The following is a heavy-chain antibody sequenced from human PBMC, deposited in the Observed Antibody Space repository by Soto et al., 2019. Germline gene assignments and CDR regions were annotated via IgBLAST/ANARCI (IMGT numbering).Heavy chain of an antibody. CDR3: VKDRYVDY. V-gene: IGHV3-64D*06. Sequence: GGSLRLSCSVSGFIFSSYAIHWVRQAPGKGLEYVASISSEGASTYYPDSVKGRFIISRDNSKNTLYLQMSSLRAEDTAVYYCVKDRYVDYWGQGILVTVSS. CDR1: GFIFSSYA. J-gene: IGHJ4*02. CDR2: ISSEGAST.